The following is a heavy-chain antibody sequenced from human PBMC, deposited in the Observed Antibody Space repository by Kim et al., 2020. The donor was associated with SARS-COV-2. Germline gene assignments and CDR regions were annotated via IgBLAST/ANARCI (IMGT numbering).Heavy chain of an antibody. CDR1: GFTFSSYE. CDR3: ARDRVAVAGTGPKYNWFDP. Sequence: GGSLRLSCAASGFTFSSYEMNWVRQAPGKGLEWVSYISSSGSTIYYADSVKGRFTISRDNAKNSLYLQMNSLRAEDTAVYYCARDRVAVAGTGPKYNWFDPWGQGTLVTVSS. D-gene: IGHD6-19*01. CDR2: ISSSGSTI. V-gene: IGHV3-48*03. J-gene: IGHJ5*02.